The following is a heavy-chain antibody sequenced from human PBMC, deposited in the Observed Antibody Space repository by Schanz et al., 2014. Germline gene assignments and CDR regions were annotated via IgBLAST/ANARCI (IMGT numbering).Heavy chain of an antibody. Sequence: QVQLVQSGAEVKKPGASVKVSCKASGYTFTSHGISWVRQAPGQGLEWMGWITAYNGDTNYALKFQGRVTITADKSTFTAYMDVSSLRSEDTAVYYCASSGAGYSSSWDFDYWGQGTLVTVSS. CDR2: ITAYNGDT. V-gene: IGHV1-18*01. CDR3: ASSGAGYSSSWDFDY. J-gene: IGHJ4*02. CDR1: GYTFTSHG. D-gene: IGHD6-13*01.